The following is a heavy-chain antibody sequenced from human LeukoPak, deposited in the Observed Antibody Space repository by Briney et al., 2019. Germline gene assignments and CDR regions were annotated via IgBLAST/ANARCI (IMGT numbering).Heavy chain of an antibody. D-gene: IGHD3-16*01. Sequence: SETLSLTCTVSGYSISSGYYWGWIRQPPGKGLEWIGSMYYSGSTYYNPSLKSRVTISVDTSKNQFSLKLSSVSAADTAVYYCARHAYRMVAPFVWDHWGQGTLVTVSS. CDR3: ARHAYRMVAPFVWDH. CDR2: MYYSGST. CDR1: GYSISSGYY. J-gene: IGHJ4*02. V-gene: IGHV4-38-2*02.